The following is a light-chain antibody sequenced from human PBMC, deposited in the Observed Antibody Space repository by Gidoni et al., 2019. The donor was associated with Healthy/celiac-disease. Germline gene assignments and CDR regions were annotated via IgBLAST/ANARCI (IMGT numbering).Light chain of an antibody. CDR2: WAS. Sequence: DIVMTQSPDPLSVSLGESATINCKSSKSVLYSSNNKNYLAWYQQKPGQPPKLLIYWASTRESGVPDRFSGSGSGTDFTLTISSLQAEDVAVYYCQQYYSTPFTFGPGTKVEIK. CDR1: KSVLYSSNNKNY. V-gene: IGKV4-1*01. CDR3: QQYYSTPFT. J-gene: IGKJ3*01.